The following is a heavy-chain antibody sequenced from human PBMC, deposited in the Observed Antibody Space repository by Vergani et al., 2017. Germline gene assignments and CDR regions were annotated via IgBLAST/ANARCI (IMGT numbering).Heavy chain of an antibody. Sequence: QVQLQESGPGLVKPSENLSLTCTVSGGSISSYYWSWIRQPPGKGLEWIGYIYYSGSTNYNPSLKSRVTISVDTSKNQFSLKLSSVTAADTAVYYCARLNPYYDFWSGYYDYYYYYMDVWGKGTTVTVSS. V-gene: IGHV4-59*01. D-gene: IGHD3-3*01. CDR3: ARLNPYYDFWSGYYDYYYYYMDV. CDR2: IYYSGST. CDR1: GGSISSYY. J-gene: IGHJ6*03.